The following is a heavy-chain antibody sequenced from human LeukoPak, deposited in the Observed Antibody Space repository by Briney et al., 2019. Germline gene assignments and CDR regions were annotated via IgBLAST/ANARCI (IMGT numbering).Heavy chain of an antibody. CDR3: ARDHSVTRGAYYFDY. Sequence: ASVTVSCKASGYTFTGYYIHWVRQAPGQGLEWMGWINPNSGGTNYSQKFQGRVTMTRDTSISTAYMELSRLRSDDTAFYYCARDHSVTRGAYYFDYWGQGTLVTVSS. CDR2: INPNSGGT. CDR1: GYTFTGYY. V-gene: IGHV1-2*02. J-gene: IGHJ4*02. D-gene: IGHD5-24*01.